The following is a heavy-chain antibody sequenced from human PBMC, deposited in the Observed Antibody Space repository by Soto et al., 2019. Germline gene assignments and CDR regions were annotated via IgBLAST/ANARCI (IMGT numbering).Heavy chain of an antibody. CDR1: GGTFSSYA. V-gene: IGHV1-69*13. J-gene: IGHJ6*02. CDR2: IIPIFGTA. Sequence: ASVKVSCKASGGTFSSYAISWVRQAPGQGLEWMGGIIPIFGTANYAQKFQGRATITADESTSTAYMELSSLRSEDTAVYYCASRDLSAAGTVPDSYYYYGMDVWGQGTTVTVSS. D-gene: IGHD6-13*01. CDR3: ASRDLSAAGTVPDSYYYYGMDV.